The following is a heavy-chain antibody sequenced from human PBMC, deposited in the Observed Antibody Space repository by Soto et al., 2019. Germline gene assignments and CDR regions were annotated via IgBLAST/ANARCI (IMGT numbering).Heavy chain of an antibody. CDR1: GFTFGSYS. D-gene: IGHD6-13*01. J-gene: IGHJ4*02. Sequence: GGSLRLSCAASGFTFGSYSLNWVRQAPGKGLEWLATIKMDASEKKYVDSVKGRFTMSRDNSKNMLYLQMSSLRAEDTAVYYCASLDYSSSRYWGQGTLVTVSS. CDR3: ASLDYSSSRY. CDR2: IKMDASEK. V-gene: IGHV3-7*03.